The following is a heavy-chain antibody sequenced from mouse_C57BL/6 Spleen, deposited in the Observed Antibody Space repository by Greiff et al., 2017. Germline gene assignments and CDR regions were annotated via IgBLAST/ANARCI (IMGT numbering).Heavy chain of an antibody. CDR1: GFTFSDYY. CDR3: ARVYYYGSSLGAMDY. Sequence: DVKLVESEGGLVQPGSSMKLSCTASGFTFSDYYMAWVRQVPEKGLEWVANINYDGSSTYYLDSLKSRFIISRDNAKNILYLQMSSLKSEDTATYYCARVYYYGSSLGAMDYWGQGTSVTVSS. J-gene: IGHJ4*01. D-gene: IGHD1-1*01. CDR2: INYDGSST. V-gene: IGHV5-16*01.